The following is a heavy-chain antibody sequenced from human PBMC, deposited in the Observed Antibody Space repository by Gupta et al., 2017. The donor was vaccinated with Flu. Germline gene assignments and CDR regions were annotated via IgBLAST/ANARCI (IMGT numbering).Heavy chain of an antibody. CDR1: FTFSSYE. Sequence: FTFSSYEMNWVRQAPGKWLEWVSYISSSGSTIYYADSVKGRFTISRDNAKNSLYLQMNSLRAEDTAVYYCAVVPAAIILDIWGQGTMVTVSS. J-gene: IGHJ3*02. CDR3: AVVPAAIILDI. D-gene: IGHD2-2*01. V-gene: IGHV3-48*03. CDR2: ISSSGSTI.